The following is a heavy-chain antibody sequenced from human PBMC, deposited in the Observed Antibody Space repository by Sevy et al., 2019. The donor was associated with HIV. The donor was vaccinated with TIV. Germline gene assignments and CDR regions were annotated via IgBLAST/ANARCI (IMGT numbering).Heavy chain of an antibody. CDR2: MNPNNGNT. V-gene: IGHV1-8*01. Sequence: ASVMVSCKTSGYTFSSHDINWVRQAPGQGLEWMGWMNPNNGNTGYVQKFQDRVTMTRDSSIATAYMELRGLTSDDTAVYYCARDPSGNYLTPHYRDYYGLDVWGQGTAVTV. D-gene: IGHD1-7*01. CDR1: GYTFSSHD. J-gene: IGHJ6*02. CDR3: ARDPSGNYLTPHYRDYYGLDV.